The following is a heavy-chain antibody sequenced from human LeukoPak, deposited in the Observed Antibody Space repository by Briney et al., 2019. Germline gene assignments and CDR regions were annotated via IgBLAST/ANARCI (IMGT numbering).Heavy chain of an antibody. CDR1: GYSFTSYW. Sequence: GEPLKISWKPSGYSFTSYWIGWVRQMPGKGLEWMAIIYTGDSDTRYSPSFQGQVTISADKSITTAYLQWSSLKASDTAMYYCAIQWGSGGYDYWGEGTLVTVSS. CDR3: AIQWGSGGYDY. CDR2: IYTGDSDT. D-gene: IGHD1-26*01. V-gene: IGHV5-51*01. J-gene: IGHJ4*02.